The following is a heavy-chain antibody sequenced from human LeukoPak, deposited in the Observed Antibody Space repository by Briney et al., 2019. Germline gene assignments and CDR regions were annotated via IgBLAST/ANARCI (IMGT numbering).Heavy chain of an antibody. Sequence: PGGSLRLSCAASGFTFSDYYMSWIRQAPGKGLEWVSYISSSSSYTNYADSVKGRFTISRDNAKNPLFLQMNSLRAEDTAVYYCARDSFYYDSSGYIYWGQGTLLTVSS. J-gene: IGHJ4*02. CDR2: ISSSSSYT. V-gene: IGHV3-11*06. CDR3: ARDSFYYDSSGYIY. D-gene: IGHD3-22*01. CDR1: GFTFSDYY.